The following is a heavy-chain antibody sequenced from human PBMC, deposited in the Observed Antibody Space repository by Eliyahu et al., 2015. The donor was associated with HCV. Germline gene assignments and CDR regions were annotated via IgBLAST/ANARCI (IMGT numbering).Heavy chain of an antibody. Sequence: EVQLVESGGGLVXPGGSLXLSCVASGXTFXDXWMWWVXQAPGKGLXWVGRVKTKADGETTDYGAPVKGRFTISRDDSKDTLDLLMNSLKAEDTAVYYCVRSFGIVNYFDYWGQGTLVTVSS. CDR2: VKTKADGETT. J-gene: IGHJ4*02. V-gene: IGHV3-15*01. CDR1: GXTFXDXW. CDR3: VRSFGIVNYFDY. D-gene: IGHD3-3*01.